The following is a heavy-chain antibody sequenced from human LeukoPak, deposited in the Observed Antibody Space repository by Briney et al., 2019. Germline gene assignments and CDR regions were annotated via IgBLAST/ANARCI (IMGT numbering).Heavy chain of an antibody. Sequence: SETLSLTCTVSGGSFSSYYWSWIRQPPGKGLEWIGYIYYSGSTDYNPSLKSRVTISVETSKNQFSLNLSSVTAGDTAVYYCARGRLARSPYFDYWGQGTLVTVSS. V-gene: IGHV4-59*01. D-gene: IGHD6-19*01. CDR2: IYYSGST. CDR1: GGSFSSYY. J-gene: IGHJ4*02. CDR3: ARGRLARSPYFDY.